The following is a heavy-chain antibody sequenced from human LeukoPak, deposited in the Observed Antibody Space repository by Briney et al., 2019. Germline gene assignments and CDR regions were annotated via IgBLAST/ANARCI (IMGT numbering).Heavy chain of an antibody. J-gene: IGHJ4*02. CDR1: GFTVSSNY. CDR2: IRYDGSNK. Sequence: PGGSLRLSCAASGFTVSSNYMHWVRQAPGKGLEWVAFIRYDGSNKYYADSVKGRFTISRDNSKNTLYLQMNSLRAEDTAVYYCAKQDYYGSGSSNYFDYWGQGTLVTVSS. CDR3: AKQDYYGSGSSNYFDY. V-gene: IGHV3-30*02. D-gene: IGHD3-10*01.